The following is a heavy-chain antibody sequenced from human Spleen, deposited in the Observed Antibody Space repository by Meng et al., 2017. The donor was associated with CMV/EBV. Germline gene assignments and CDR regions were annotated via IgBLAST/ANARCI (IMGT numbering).Heavy chain of an antibody. CDR1: GVSFSNYG. J-gene: IGHJ6*02. Sequence: GESLKISCAASGVSFSNYGMHWVRQAPGKGLEWVSAISEGGGNTHYADSVKGRFTISRDNSKNMLYLQMNSLRVEDTAIYYCAKVGWFGELYGMDVWGQGTTVTVSS. CDR2: ISEGGGNT. V-gene: IGHV3-23*01. D-gene: IGHD3-10*01. CDR3: AKVGWFGELYGMDV.